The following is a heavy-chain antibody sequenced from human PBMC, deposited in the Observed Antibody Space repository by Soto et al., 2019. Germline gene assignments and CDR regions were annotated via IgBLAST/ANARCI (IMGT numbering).Heavy chain of an antibody. CDR3: VRGGYPYYYYGMDV. CDR1: GGTFSSYA. J-gene: IGHJ6*02. D-gene: IGHD5-18*01. CDR2: IIPIFGPA. Sequence: QVQLVQSGAEVKKPGSSVKVSCKASGGTFSSYAISWVRQAPGQGLEWMGGIIPIFGPANYAQKFQASVTITADESTSTAYMELSSLRSEDTAVHYCVRGGYPYYYYGMDVWGQGTTVTVSS. V-gene: IGHV1-69*12.